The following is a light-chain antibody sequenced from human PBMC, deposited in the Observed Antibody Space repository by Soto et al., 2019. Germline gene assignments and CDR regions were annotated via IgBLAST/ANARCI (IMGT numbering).Light chain of an antibody. CDR3: SSYADSNNLV. CDR2: EVN. Sequence: QSALTQPPSTSGSPGQSVTISCTGSSSDVATNDYVSWYQQQPGKAPKLIIYEVNRRPSGVPDRFSGSKSGNTASLTVSGLQAEDEAVYHCSSYADSNNLVFGGGTKLTVL. CDR1: SSDVATNDY. V-gene: IGLV2-8*01. J-gene: IGLJ2*01.